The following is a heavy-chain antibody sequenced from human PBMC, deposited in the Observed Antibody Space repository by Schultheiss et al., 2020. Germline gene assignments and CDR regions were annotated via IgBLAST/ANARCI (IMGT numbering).Heavy chain of an antibody. CDR1: GFTFSNAW. Sequence: GGSLRLSCAASGFTFSNAWMSWVRQAPGKGLEWVGRIKSKTDGGTTDYAAPVKGRFTISRDDSKNTLYLQMNSLKTEDTAVYYCTTGDIVVVPAATRFDPWGQGTLVTVSS. V-gene: IGHV3-15*01. J-gene: IGHJ5*02. D-gene: IGHD2-2*01. CDR2: IKSKTDGGTT. CDR3: TTGDIVVVPAATRFDP.